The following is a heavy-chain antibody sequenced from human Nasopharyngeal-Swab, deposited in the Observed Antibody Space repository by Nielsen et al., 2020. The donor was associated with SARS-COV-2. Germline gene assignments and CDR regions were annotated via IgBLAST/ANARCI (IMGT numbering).Heavy chain of an antibody. Sequence: GESLKISCVASGFTFSSYGMHWVRQAPGKGLEWVAAISFDGSNKYYANSVKGRFTISRDNAKNTLYLQMNSLRAEDTAVYYCARGVIRTSWFDPWGQGTLVTVSS. J-gene: IGHJ5*02. CDR2: ISFDGSNK. D-gene: IGHD3-10*01. CDR3: ARGVIRTSWFDP. CDR1: GFTFSSYG. V-gene: IGHV3-30*03.